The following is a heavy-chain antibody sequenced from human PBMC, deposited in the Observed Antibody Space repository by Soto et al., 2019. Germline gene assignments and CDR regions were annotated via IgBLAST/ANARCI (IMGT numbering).Heavy chain of an antibody. CDR1: GGSFRREA. D-gene: IGHD3-16*01. J-gene: IGHJ3*01. V-gene: IGHV1-69*12. CDR3: ARGHEFGGISYAFDV. Sequence: QVQLVQSGAEVKKPGSSVKVSCKASGGSFRREAINWVRQAPGQGPEWMGGILPIFGTADYAQKFQGRVTISADVSTTTTYLELSSLRFEDTAVYYCARGHEFGGISYAFDVWGQGTMVIVSS. CDR2: ILPIFGTA.